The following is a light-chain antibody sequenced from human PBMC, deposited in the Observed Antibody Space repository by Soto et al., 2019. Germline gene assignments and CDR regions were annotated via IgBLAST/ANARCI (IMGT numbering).Light chain of an antibody. CDR2: EVN. V-gene: IGLV2-8*01. J-gene: IGLJ1*01. Sequence: VLSQPPSASGSPGQSVAISCTGTSSDVGGYNYVSWYQQHPGKAPKLMIYEVNKRPSGVPDRFSGSKSGNTASLTVSGLQAEDEADYYCSSYAGSSNVFGTGTKVTVL. CDR3: SSYAGSSNV. CDR1: SSDVGGYNY.